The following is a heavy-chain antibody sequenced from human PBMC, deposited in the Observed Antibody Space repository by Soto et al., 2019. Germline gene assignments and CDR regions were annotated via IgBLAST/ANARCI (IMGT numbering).Heavy chain of an antibody. CDR3: ARYSGYEGLRFDP. CDR2: IYDSGST. Sequence: QVQLQESGPGLVKPSQTLSLTCTVSGGSISSGDYYWSWIRQPPGKGLEWIGYIYDSGSTSYNPSLESRATLSVVPSKTQFSLTLSSVTAAGTAVYYCARYSGYEGLRFDPWGQGTLVTVSS. V-gene: IGHV4-30-4*01. CDR1: GGSISSGDYY. D-gene: IGHD5-12*01. J-gene: IGHJ5*02.